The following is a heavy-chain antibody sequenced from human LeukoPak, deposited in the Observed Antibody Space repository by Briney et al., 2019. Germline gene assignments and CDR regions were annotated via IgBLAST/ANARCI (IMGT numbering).Heavy chain of an antibody. Sequence: SETLSLTCTVSGGSISSYYWSWIRQPPGKGLEWIGEINHSGSTNYNPSLKSRVTISVDTSKNQFSLKLSSVTAADTAVYYCARRRGSGYYLHWGQGTLVTVSS. CDR1: GGSISSYY. D-gene: IGHD3-22*01. CDR3: ARRRGSGYYLH. V-gene: IGHV4-34*01. CDR2: INHSGST. J-gene: IGHJ4*02.